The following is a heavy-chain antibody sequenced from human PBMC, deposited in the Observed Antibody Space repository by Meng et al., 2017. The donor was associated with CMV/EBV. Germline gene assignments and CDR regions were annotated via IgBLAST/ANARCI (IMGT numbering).Heavy chain of an antibody. CDR3: ARDLAVAGSYYYYGMDV. V-gene: IGHV3-48*03. J-gene: IGHJ6*02. D-gene: IGHD6-19*01. Sequence: GGSLRLSCAASGFTFSSYEMNWVRQAPGKGLEWVSYISSSGSTIYYADSAKGRFTISRDNAKNSLYLQMNSLRAEDTAVYYCARDLAVAGSYYYYGMDVWGQGTTVTVSS. CDR2: ISSSGSTI. CDR1: GFTFSSYE.